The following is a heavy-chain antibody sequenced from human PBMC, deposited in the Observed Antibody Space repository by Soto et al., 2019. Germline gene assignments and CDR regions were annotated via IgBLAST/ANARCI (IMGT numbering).Heavy chain of an antibody. D-gene: IGHD6-6*01. V-gene: IGHV4-30-2*01. CDR2: IYHSGST. Sequence: SETLSLTCAVSGGSISSGGYSWSWIRQPPGKGLEWIGYIYHSGSTYFNPSLKSRVTISVDRSKNQFSLRLSSVTAADTAVYYCAGGIAARPLGYWGQGTLVTVSS. J-gene: IGHJ4*02. CDR3: AGGIAARPLGY. CDR1: GGSISSGGYS.